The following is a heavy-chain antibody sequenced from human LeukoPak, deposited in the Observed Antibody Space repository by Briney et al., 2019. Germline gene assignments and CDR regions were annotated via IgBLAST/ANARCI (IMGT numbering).Heavy chain of an antibody. D-gene: IGHD2-15*01. CDR1: GFTFSSYA. CDR2: IWYDGSNK. CDR3: ARGVAADY. J-gene: IGHJ4*02. Sequence: GGSLRLSCAASGFTFSSYAMSWVRQAPGKGLEWVAVIWYDGSNKYYADSVKGRFTISRDNSKNTLYLQMNSLRAEDTAVYYCARGVAADYWGQGTLVTVSS. V-gene: IGHV3-33*08.